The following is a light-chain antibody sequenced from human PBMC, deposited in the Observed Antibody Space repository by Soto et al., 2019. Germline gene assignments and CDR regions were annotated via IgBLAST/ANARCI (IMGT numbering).Light chain of an antibody. Sequence: EIVLTQSPGILSLSPGERATLSCRASQSVSSSYLAWYQQKPGQAPRLLIYGASSRATGIPDRFSGGGSGTEFTLTISSLQSEDFAVYYCQQYNNWPRTFGQGTKVDIK. V-gene: IGKV3-20*01. J-gene: IGKJ1*01. CDR3: QQYNNWPRT. CDR1: QSVSSSY. CDR2: GAS.